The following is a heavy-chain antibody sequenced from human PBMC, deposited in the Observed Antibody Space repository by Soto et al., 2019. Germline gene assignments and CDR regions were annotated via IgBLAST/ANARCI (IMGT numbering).Heavy chain of an antibody. Sequence: QVQLVESGGGVVQPGRSLRLSCAASGFIFSSYAMHWVRQAPGKGLEWVAVISYDGSNKYYADSAKGRITISRDNSKNTLYLQMNSLRAEDTAVYYCAREYRIGGAVFDFWGQGTMVTVSS. D-gene: IGHD2-15*01. CDR3: AREYRIGGAVFDF. V-gene: IGHV3-30-3*01. CDR1: GFIFSSYA. CDR2: ISYDGSNK. J-gene: IGHJ3*01.